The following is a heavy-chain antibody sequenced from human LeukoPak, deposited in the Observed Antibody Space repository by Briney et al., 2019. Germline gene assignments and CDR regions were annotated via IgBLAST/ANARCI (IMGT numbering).Heavy chain of an antibody. CDR2: IDTSGNT. D-gene: IGHD3-9*01. CDR1: GGSIRTYY. J-gene: IGHJ3*02. Sequence: SETLSLTCTVSGGSIRTYYWSWIRQPAGKGLEWIGRIDTSGNTNYDPSLKSRITMSVDTSKNQFSLKLTSVTAADTAVYYCARGHTNYDILTGYYPGAFDIWGQGTMVTVSS. V-gene: IGHV4-4*07. CDR3: ARGHTNYDILTGYYPGAFDI.